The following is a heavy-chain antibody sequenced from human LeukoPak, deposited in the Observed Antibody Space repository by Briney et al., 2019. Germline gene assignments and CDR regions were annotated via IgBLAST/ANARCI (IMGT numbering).Heavy chain of an antibody. CDR1: GYTFTSYG. J-gene: IGHJ4*02. Sequence: GASVKVSCTASGYTFTSYGISWVRQAPGQGLEWMGWINSNSGGTNYAQKFQGRVTMTRDTSISTAYMELTRLTSDDTAVYYCARDPKVYGDYIYWGQGTLVTVSS. CDR2: INSNSGGT. CDR3: ARDPKVYGDYIY. V-gene: IGHV1-2*02. D-gene: IGHD4-17*01.